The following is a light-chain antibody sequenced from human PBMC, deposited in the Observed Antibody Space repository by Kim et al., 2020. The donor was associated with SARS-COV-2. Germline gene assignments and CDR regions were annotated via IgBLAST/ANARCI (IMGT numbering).Light chain of an antibody. CDR3: QQYNNWPPYT. Sequence: EIVMTQSPATLSVSPGERATLSCRASQSVNNKIAWYQQKPGQAPRLLIYGASTRATGIPARFSGSGSGTEFTLTISSLQSEDFAVYYSQQYNNWPPYTFGQGTKLEIK. CDR2: GAS. J-gene: IGKJ2*01. CDR1: QSVNNK. V-gene: IGKV3-15*01.